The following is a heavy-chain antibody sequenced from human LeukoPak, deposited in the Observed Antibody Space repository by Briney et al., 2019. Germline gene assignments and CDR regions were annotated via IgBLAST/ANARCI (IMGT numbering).Heavy chain of an antibody. D-gene: IGHD3-22*01. CDR1: GFTFSDYY. J-gene: IGHJ4*02. V-gene: IGHV3-11*01. CDR3: ARDRSSTTYYYDSSGYTSDY. Sequence: GGSLRLSCAASGFTFSDYYMSWIRQAPGKGLEWVSYISSSGSTIYYADSVKGRFTISRDNAKNSLYLQMNSLRAEDTAVYYCARDRSSTTYYYDSSGYTSDYWGQGTLVTVSS. CDR2: ISSSGSTI.